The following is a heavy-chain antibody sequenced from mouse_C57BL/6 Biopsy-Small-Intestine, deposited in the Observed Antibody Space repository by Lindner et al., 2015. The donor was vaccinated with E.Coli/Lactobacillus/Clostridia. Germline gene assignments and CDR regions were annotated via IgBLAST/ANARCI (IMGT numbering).Heavy chain of an antibody. J-gene: IGHJ2*01. CDR1: GYTFTSYW. CDR3: ASPIHYDFDY. Sequence: VQLQESGAELAKPGASVKLSCKASGYTFTSYWMHWVKQRPGQGLEWIGYINPSSGYTKYNQKFKDKATLTADKSSNTAYMQLSSLTYEDSAVYYCASPIHYDFDYWGQGTTLTVPS. CDR2: INPSSGYT. D-gene: IGHD1-2*01. V-gene: IGHV1-7*01.